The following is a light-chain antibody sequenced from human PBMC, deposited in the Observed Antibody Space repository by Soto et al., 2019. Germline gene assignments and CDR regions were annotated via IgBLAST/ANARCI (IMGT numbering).Light chain of an antibody. V-gene: IGLV2-8*01. CDR2: EVT. J-gene: IGLJ3*02. CDR1: SSDVGAYKY. CDR3: TSYVGNDIWV. Sequence: QLVLTQPPSASESPGQSVTISCTGTSSDVGAYKYVSWYQQYPGKAPKLMIYEVTKRPSGVPDRFSGSKSGNTASLTVSGLQAEDEADYYCTSYVGNDIWVFGGGTKLTVL.